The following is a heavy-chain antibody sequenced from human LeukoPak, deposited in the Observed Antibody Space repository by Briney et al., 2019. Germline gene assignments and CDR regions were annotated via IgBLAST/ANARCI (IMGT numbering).Heavy chain of an antibody. J-gene: IGHJ6*03. Sequence: PSETLSLTCTVSGGSISSYYWSWIRQPPGKGLEWIGEINHSGSTNYNPSLKSRVTISVDTSKNQFSLKLSSVTAADTAVYYCARWGGYSVLYYYYYMDVWGKGTTVTVSS. D-gene: IGHD3-3*01. V-gene: IGHV4-34*01. CDR3: ARWGGYSVLYYYYYMDV. CDR2: INHSGST. CDR1: GGSISSYY.